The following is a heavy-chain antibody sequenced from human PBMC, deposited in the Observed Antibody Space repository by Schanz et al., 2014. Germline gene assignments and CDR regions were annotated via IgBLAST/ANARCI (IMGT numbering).Heavy chain of an antibody. D-gene: IGHD3-10*01. CDR2: ISGYNGDT. J-gene: IGHJ4*02. Sequence: QVQLVQSGVEVKRPGASVRVSCKASGYSFTDYAIHRVRQAPGQGLEWMGWISGYNGDTNYAPKFQDRVTMTTDTSTGITSLELRNLKSDDTAVYYCARDRVSFVRGPLGVDWGQGTQVIVSS. V-gene: IGHV1-18*01. CDR3: ARDRVSFVRGPLGVD. CDR1: GYSFTDYA.